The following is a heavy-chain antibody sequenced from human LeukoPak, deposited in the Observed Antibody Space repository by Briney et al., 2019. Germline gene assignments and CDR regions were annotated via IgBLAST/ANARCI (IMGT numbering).Heavy chain of an antibody. D-gene: IGHD3-22*01. CDR2: MYPGDSDT. V-gene: IGHV5-51*01. CDR3: ARGGVTYYYDSSGYD. J-gene: IGHJ4*02. Sequence: GESLKISCKGSGYTFTSYWIGWVRQVPGKGLEWMGTMYPGDSDTRYSPSLQGQVTISADKSISTAYLQWSSLKASDTAMYYCARGGVTYYYDSSGYDWGQGTLVTVSS. CDR1: GYTFTSYW.